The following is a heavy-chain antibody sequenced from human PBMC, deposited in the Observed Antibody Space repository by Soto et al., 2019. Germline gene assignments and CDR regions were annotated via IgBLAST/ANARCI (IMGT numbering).Heavy chain of an antibody. J-gene: IGHJ5*02. Sequence: SVKVSCKASGGTFSSYTISWVRQAPGQGLEWMGRIIPILGIANYAQKFQGRVTITADKSTSTVYMELGSLRSEDTAVYYCARAAGLLWFGETRFDPWGQGTLVTVSS. CDR3: ARAAGLLWFGETRFDP. D-gene: IGHD3-10*01. V-gene: IGHV1-69*02. CDR2: IIPILGIA. CDR1: GGTFSSYT.